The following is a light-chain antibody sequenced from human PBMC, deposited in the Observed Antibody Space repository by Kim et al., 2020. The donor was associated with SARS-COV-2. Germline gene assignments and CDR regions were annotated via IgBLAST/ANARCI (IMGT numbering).Light chain of an antibody. Sequence: EIVLTRSPGTLSLSPGERATLSCRASQSVGSSFAWYQQKPGQAPRLLIYDAFSRATGIPARFSGSGSGTDFTLTISSLEPEDFAVYYCQQRGNWPLTFGQGTKVDIK. CDR3: QQRGNWPLT. CDR1: QSVGSS. V-gene: IGKV3-11*01. CDR2: DAF. J-gene: IGKJ1*01.